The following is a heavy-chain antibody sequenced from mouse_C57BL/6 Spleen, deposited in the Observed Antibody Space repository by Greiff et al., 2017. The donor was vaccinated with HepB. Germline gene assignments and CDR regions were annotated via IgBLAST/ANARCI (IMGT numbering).Heavy chain of an antibody. CDR3: ARDRAYWYFDV. CDR1: GYSITSGYY. V-gene: IGHV3-6*01. D-gene: IGHD3-1*01. J-gene: IGHJ1*03. Sequence: VQLQQSGPGLVKPSQSLSLTCSVTGYSITSGYYWNWIRQFPGNKLEWMGYISYDGSNNYNPSLKNRISITRDTSKNQFFLKLNSVTTEDTATYYCARDRAYWYFDVWGTGTTVTVSS. CDR2: ISYDGSN.